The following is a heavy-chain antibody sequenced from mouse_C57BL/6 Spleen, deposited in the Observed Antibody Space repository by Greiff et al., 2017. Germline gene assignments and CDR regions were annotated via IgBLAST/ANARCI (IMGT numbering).Heavy chain of an antibody. V-gene: IGHV1-59*01. CDR3: ARGDMNYGLYFDY. D-gene: IGHD1-2*01. Sequence: QVQLQQPGAELVRPGTSVKLSCKASGYTFTSYWMHWVKQRPGQGLEWIGVIDPSDSYTNYNQKFKGKATLTVDTSSSTAYMQLSSLTSEDSAVYYCARGDMNYGLYFDYWGQGTTLTVSS. J-gene: IGHJ2*01. CDR1: GYTFTSYW. CDR2: IDPSDSYT.